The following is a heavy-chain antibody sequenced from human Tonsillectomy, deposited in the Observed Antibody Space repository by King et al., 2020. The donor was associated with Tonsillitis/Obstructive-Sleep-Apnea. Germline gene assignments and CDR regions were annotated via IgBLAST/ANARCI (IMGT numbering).Heavy chain of an antibody. D-gene: IGHD2-21*01. Sequence: QLQESGPGLVKPSETLSLTCTISGGSINNYYWSWIRQPPGKGLEWIGYIYYSGSTNYNPSLKSRVTISVDTSKNQFSLKLSSAIAPDTAVYYCARGPYCGGDCYSFYYYYYYMDVWGKGTTVTVSS. J-gene: IGHJ6*03. CDR2: IYYSGST. CDR3: ARGPYCGGDCYSFYYYYYYMDV. CDR1: GGSINNYY. V-gene: IGHV4-59*01.